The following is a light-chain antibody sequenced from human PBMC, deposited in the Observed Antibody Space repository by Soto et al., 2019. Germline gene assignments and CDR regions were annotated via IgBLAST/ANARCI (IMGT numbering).Light chain of an antibody. CDR2: GAS. J-gene: IGKJ4*01. CDR1: QSVSRSF. Sequence: EIVLTQSPGTLSLSPGERATLSCRASQSVSRSFLAWYQQKSGQAPRLLIYGASTRATGIPDRFSGSGSGTDFTLTISRLEPADFAVYFCQQFGSSPLTFGGGTKVGI. CDR3: QQFGSSPLT. V-gene: IGKV3-20*01.